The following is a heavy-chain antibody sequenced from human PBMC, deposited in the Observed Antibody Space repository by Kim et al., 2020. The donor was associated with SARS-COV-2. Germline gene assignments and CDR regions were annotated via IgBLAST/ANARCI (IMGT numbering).Heavy chain of an antibody. J-gene: IGHJ4*02. CDR2: IDNDGRTT. CDR1: GFTFSSFW. D-gene: IGHD2-2*01. V-gene: IGHV3-74*01. Sequence: GGSLRLSCAASGFTFSSFWIHWVRQAPGKGLVWVSNIDNDGRTTTYADSVKGRFTITRDTAKNTVYLQLNSLRVDDTAVYYCVRGMPSYWGQGALVTVSS. CDR3: VRGMPSY.